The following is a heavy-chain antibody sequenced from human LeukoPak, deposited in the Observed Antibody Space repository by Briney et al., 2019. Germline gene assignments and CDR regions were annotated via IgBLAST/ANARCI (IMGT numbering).Heavy chain of an antibody. CDR3: ARSYHGDYVFAFDI. V-gene: IGHV3-20*01. Sequence: GGSLRLSCAASGFTFDDYGMSWVRQAPGKGLEWVSGINWNGGSTGYADSVKGRFTISRDNAKNSLYLQMNSLRAEDTALYHCARSYHGDYVFAFDIWGQGTMVTVSS. CDR2: INWNGGST. CDR1: GFTFDDYG. D-gene: IGHD4-17*01. J-gene: IGHJ3*02.